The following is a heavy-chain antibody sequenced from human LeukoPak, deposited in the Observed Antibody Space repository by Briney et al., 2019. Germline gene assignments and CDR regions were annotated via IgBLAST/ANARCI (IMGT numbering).Heavy chain of an antibody. CDR3: ARDHPRITGGWFDP. D-gene: IGHD1-14*01. Sequence: ASVKVSCKASGGTFSSYAISWVRQAPGQGLEWMGGIIPIFGTANYARKFQGRVTITTDESTSTAYMELSSLRSEDTAVYYCARDHPRITGGWFDPWGQGTLVTVSS. J-gene: IGHJ5*02. CDR2: IIPIFGTA. V-gene: IGHV1-69*05. CDR1: GGTFSSYA.